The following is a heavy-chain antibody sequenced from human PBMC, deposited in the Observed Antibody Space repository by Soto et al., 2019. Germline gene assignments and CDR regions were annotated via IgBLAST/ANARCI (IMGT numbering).Heavy chain of an antibody. CDR2: IIPIFGTA. CDR3: AKVGYYYDSSAH. J-gene: IGHJ4*02. CDR1: GGTFSSYA. D-gene: IGHD3-22*01. V-gene: IGHV1-69*06. Sequence: GASVKVSCKASGGTFSSYAISWVRQAPGQGLEWMGGIIPIFGTANYAQKFQGRVTITADKSTSTAYMELSSLRSEDTAVYYCAKVGYYYDSSAHWGQGTLVTVS.